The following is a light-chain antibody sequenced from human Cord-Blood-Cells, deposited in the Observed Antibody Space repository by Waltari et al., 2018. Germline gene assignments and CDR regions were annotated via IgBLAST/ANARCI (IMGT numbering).Light chain of an antibody. J-gene: IGKJ2*01. CDR3: QQYDNLPMYT. CDR1: QDISNY. Sequence: DIQMTQSPSSLSASVGDRVTITCQASQDISNYLNWYQQKPGKAPKLLIYDASNLETGVPSRFSGRGSETDFTFTISSLQPEDIATYYCQQYDNLPMYTFGQGTKLEIK. V-gene: IGKV1-33*01. CDR2: DAS.